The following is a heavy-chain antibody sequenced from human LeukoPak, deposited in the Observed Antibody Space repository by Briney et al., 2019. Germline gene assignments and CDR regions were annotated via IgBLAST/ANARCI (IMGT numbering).Heavy chain of an antibody. Sequence: SETLSPTCAVYGGSFSGYYWSWIRQPPGKGLEWIGEINHSGSTNYNPSLKSRVTISVDTSKNQFSLKLSSVTAADTAVYYCARGRGWGAAMRYCSGGSCYNYFDYWGQGTLVTVSS. CDR3: ARGRGWGAAMRYCSGGSCYNYFDY. CDR1: GGSFSGYY. CDR2: INHSGST. D-gene: IGHD2-15*01. V-gene: IGHV4-34*01. J-gene: IGHJ4*02.